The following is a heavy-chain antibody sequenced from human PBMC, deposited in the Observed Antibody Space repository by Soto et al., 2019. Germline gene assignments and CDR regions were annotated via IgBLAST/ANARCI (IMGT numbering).Heavy chain of an antibody. CDR1: GDSVSTNSAA. D-gene: IGHD6-19*01. Sequence: SQTLSLTCAISGDSVSTNSAAWNWIRQSPSRRLEWLGRTYYRSKWYNDYAVSVKSRITINPDTSKNQFSLQLNSVTPEDTAVYYCARGXIAVAGRHYYYYYGMDVWGQGTTVTVSS. V-gene: IGHV6-1*01. CDR2: TYYRSKWYN. CDR3: ARGXIAVAGRHYYYYYGMDV. J-gene: IGHJ6*02.